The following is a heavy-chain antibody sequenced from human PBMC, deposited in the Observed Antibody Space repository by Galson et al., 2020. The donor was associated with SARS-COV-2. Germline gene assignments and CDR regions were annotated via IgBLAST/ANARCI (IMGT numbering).Heavy chain of an antibody. CDR2: ISGSGGSA. Sequence: GGSLRLSCAASGFTFSRYVMTWVRQAPGKGLEWVSAISGSGGSAYYADSVKGRFTIPRDNSKNTLYLQMNSLRAEDTAVYYCAQGTEKVLFFWGQGTLVTVSS. CDR1: GFTFSRYV. CDR3: AQGTEKVLFF. V-gene: IGHV3-23*01. J-gene: IGHJ4*02. D-gene: IGHD2-15*01.